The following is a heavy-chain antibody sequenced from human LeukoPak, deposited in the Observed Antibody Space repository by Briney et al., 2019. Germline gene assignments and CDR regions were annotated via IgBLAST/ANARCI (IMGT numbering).Heavy chain of an antibody. CDR1: GYTFTGYY. D-gene: IGHD1-26*01. CDR3: AKGGWELLRRPFES. Sequence: GASVKVSCKASGYTFTGYYMHWVRQTPGQGLEWMGWINPNSGGTNYAQKFQGRVTMTRDTSISTAYMELSSLTSVDTAVYFCAKGGWELLRRPFESWGQGTLVTVSS. CDR2: INPNSGGT. V-gene: IGHV1-2*02. J-gene: IGHJ4*02.